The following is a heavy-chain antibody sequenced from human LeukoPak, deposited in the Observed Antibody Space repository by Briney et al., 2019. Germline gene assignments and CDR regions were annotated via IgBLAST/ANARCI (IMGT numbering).Heavy chain of an antibody. Sequence: ASVKVSCKASGYTFTSFYMHWVRQAPGQGLGWMGIINPSGGSTSYAQKFQGRVTMTRDTSTSTVYMELSSLRSEDTAVYYCARYSSGWYGSFDYWGQGTLVTVSS. J-gene: IGHJ4*02. CDR3: ARYSSGWYGSFDY. V-gene: IGHV1-46*03. D-gene: IGHD6-19*01. CDR2: INPSGGST. CDR1: GYTFTSFY.